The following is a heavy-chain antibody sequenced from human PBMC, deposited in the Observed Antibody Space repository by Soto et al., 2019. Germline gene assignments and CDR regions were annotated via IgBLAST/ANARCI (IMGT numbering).Heavy chain of an antibody. D-gene: IGHD6-13*01. Sequence: QVQLQESGPGLVKPSETLSLTCTVSGASISGYCWNWIRQPPGEGLEWIGYIYYSGNTNYNSFLKSRVTMSVDTSKNQFSLNLTSVTPADTVVYYCARMITATGTEYFDLWGRGALVTVSS. J-gene: IGHJ2*01. V-gene: IGHV4-59*13. CDR3: ARMITATGTEYFDL. CDR1: GASISGYC. CDR2: IYYSGNT.